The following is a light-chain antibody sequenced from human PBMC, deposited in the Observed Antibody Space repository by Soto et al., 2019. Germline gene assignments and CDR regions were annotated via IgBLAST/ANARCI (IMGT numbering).Light chain of an antibody. J-gene: IGKJ5*01. Sequence: DIVMTQSPLSLPVTPGEPASISCRSSQSLLHSNGYNYLDWYLQKPGQSPQLLIYLGSNRASGVTDRFSGSGSGTDFTLRISRVEAEDVGVYYCMQARQTPITFGQGTRLEIK. CDR2: LGS. CDR1: QSLLHSNGYNY. V-gene: IGKV2-28*01. CDR3: MQARQTPIT.